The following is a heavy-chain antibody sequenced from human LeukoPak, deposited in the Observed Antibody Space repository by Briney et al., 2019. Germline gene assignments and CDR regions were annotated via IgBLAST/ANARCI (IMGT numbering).Heavy chain of an antibody. Sequence: GGSLRLSCAASGFIFSDYYMDWVRQAPGKGLEWVGRTRKRVNSYTTEYAASVRGRFTVSRGDSKNSLYLQMNSLRVDDTALYYCARDLFYGRDDAFDIWGQGTVVTVSS. CDR2: TRKRVNSYTT. CDR3: ARDLFYGRDDAFDI. J-gene: IGHJ3*02. D-gene: IGHD2/OR15-2a*01. V-gene: IGHV3-72*01. CDR1: GFIFSDYY.